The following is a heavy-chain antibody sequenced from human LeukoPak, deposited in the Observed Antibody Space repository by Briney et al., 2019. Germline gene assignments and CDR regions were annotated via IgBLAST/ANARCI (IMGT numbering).Heavy chain of an antibody. V-gene: IGHV4-34*01. CDR2: INHSGST. J-gene: IGHJ5*02. Sequence: PSETLSLTCAVYGGSFSGYYWSGIRQPPGKGLEWIGEINHSGSTNYNPSLKSRVTISVDTSKNQFSLKLSSVTAADTAVYYCARNGRQQLSTWGQGTLVTVSS. CDR3: ARNGRQQLST. CDR1: GGSFSGYY. D-gene: IGHD6-13*01.